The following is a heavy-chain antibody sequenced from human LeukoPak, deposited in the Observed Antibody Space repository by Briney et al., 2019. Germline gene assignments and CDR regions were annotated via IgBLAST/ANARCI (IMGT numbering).Heavy chain of an antibody. J-gene: IGHJ6*03. CDR1: GGSISSYY. Sequence: SETLSLTCTVSGGSISSYYWSWIRQPPGKGLDWIGDIYYIGSTNYNPSLKSRVTISVDTSKTKFSLKLSSVTAADTAVYYCAAGQGCSGGSCRRYYYYYMDVWGKGTTVTVSS. CDR3: AAGQGCSGGSCRRYYYYYMDV. D-gene: IGHD2-15*01. V-gene: IGHV4-59*08. CDR2: IYYIGST.